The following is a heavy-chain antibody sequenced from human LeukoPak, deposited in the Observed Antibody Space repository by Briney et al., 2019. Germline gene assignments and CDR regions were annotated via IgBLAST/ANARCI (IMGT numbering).Heavy chain of an antibody. CDR3: AGSSGYYYYGMDG. Sequence: GGSLRLSCAASGFTFSTYSMNWVRQAPGKGREWVSSISSSSSYIYYADSVKGRFTISRDNAKNSLYLQMNSLRAEDTAVYYCAGSSGYYYYGMDGWGQGTTVTVSS. V-gene: IGHV3-21*01. CDR1: GFTFSTYS. CDR2: ISSSSSYI. J-gene: IGHJ6*02. D-gene: IGHD6-19*01.